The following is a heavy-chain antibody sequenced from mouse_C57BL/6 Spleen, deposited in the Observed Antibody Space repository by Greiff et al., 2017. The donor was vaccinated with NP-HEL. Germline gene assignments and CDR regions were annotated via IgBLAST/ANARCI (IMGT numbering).Heavy chain of an antibody. CDR2: IDPSDSYT. CDR3: ARLGFITTVVAFYYFDY. CDR1: GYTFTSYW. J-gene: IGHJ2*01. D-gene: IGHD1-1*01. Sequence: QVQLQQPGAELVMPGASVKLSCKASGYTFTSYWMHWVKQRPGQGLEWIGEIDPSDSYTNYNQKFKGKSTLTVDKSSSTAYMQLSSLTSEDSAVYYCARLGFITTVVAFYYFDYWGQGTTLTVSS. V-gene: IGHV1-69*01.